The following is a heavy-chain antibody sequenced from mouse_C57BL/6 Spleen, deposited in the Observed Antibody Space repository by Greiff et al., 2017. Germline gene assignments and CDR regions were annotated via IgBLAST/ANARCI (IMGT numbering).Heavy chain of an antibody. CDR1: GYTFTSYW. CDR3: SRPSDGSDY. J-gene: IGHJ2*01. V-gene: IGHV1-59*01. Sequence: HVQLQQPGAELVRPGTSVKLSCTASGYTFTSYWMHWVKQRPGPGLEWIGVIDPSDSYTNSNPKFKGKATLTVDPSSSTAYVQRSSLRSKYSAVYYCSRPSDGSDYWGEGTTLTVSS. D-gene: IGHD1-1*01. CDR2: IDPSDSYT.